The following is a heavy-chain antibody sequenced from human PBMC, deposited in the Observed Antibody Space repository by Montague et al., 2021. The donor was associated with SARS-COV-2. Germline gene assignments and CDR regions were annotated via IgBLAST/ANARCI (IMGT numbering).Heavy chain of an antibody. CDR1: GGSSSNDTSNSDC. CDR2: IHYXGYT. CDR3: ARGHIFGLGARGLEV. Sequence: SETLSLTCTVSGGSSSNDTSNSDCCRWIPQTAGKVMERIGWIHYXGYTNYNHSLKSRVTISIDTSKGYFSLRLNFLTATDTAVYYCARGHIFGLGARGLEVWGQGTLVTVAS. D-gene: IGHD3/OR15-3a*01. J-gene: IGHJ4*03. V-gene: IGHV4-61*10.